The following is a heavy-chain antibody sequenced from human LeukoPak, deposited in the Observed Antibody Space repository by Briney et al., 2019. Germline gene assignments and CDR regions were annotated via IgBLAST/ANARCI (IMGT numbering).Heavy chain of an antibody. CDR2: IDTDGTIT. D-gene: IGHD2-2*01. V-gene: IGHV3-74*01. J-gene: IGHJ4*02. Sequence: GGSLRLSCAASGFTFSGSWMHWVRQAPGKGLLWVSRIDTDGTITTYADSVKGRFTISRDNAKNTLFLQMNSLRAEDSAVYFCARGSTSGSGLFSYWGPGTLVTVSS. CDR1: GFTFSGSW. CDR3: ARGSTSGSGLFSY.